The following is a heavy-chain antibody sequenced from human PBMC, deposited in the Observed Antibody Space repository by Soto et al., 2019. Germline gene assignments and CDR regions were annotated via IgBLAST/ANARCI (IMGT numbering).Heavy chain of an antibody. CDR3: TTDVGGRDGYNYYFDY. CDR1: GFTFSNAW. CDR2: IKSKTDGGTT. D-gene: IGHD5-12*01. V-gene: IGHV3-15*01. Sequence: GESLKISCAASGFTFSNAWMSWVRQAPGKGLEWVGRIKSKTDGGTTDYAAPVKGRFTISRDDSKNTLYLQMNSLKTEDTAVYYCTTDVGGRDGYNYYFDYWGQGTLVTVSS. J-gene: IGHJ4*02.